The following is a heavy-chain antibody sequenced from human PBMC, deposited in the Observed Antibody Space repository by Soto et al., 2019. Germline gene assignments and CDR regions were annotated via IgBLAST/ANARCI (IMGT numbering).Heavy chain of an antibody. Sequence: SGGSLRLSCAASGFTFSGSAMHWVRQASGKGLEWVGRIRSKANSYATAYAASVKGRFTISRDDSKNTAYLQMNSLKTEDTAVYYCTSPSIAARNSDYWGQGTLVTVSS. CDR3: TSPSIAARNSDY. CDR1: GFTFSGSA. J-gene: IGHJ4*02. D-gene: IGHD6-6*01. CDR2: IRSKANSYAT. V-gene: IGHV3-73*01.